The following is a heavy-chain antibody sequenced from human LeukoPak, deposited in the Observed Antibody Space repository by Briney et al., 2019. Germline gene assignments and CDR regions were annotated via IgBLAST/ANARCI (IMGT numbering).Heavy chain of an antibody. CDR2: IYPGDSDT. J-gene: IGHJ3*02. Sequence: GESLKISCKGSGYSFTSYWIGWVRQMPGKGLEWMGIIYPGDSDTRYSPSFQGRVTISADKSISTAYLQWSSLKASDTAMYYCARDQGRDGYNRDAFDIWGQGTMVTVSS. CDR3: ARDQGRDGYNRDAFDI. V-gene: IGHV5-51*01. D-gene: IGHD5-24*01. CDR1: GYSFTSYW.